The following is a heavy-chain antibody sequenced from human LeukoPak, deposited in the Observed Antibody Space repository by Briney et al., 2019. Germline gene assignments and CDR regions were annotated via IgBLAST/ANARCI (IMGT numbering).Heavy chain of an antibody. Sequence: PSETLSLTCAVYGGSFSGYYWSWIRQPPGKGLEWIGEINRSGSTNYNPSLKSRVTISVDTSKNQFSLKLSSVTAADTAVYYCARGGNSSSWYLHYWGQGTLVTVSS. J-gene: IGHJ4*02. V-gene: IGHV4-34*01. D-gene: IGHD6-13*01. CDR2: INRSGST. CDR1: GGSFSGYY. CDR3: ARGGNSSSWYLHY.